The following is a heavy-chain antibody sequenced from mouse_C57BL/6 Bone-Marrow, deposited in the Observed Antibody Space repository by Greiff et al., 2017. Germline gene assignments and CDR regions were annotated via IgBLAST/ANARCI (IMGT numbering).Heavy chain of an antibody. CDR1: GYTFTSYG. D-gene: IGHD1-1*01. CDR2: IYPRSGNT. V-gene: IGHV1-81*01. CDR3: VYYHGSSYWYFDV. Sequence: VQLQQSGAELARPGASVKLSCKASGYTFTSYGISWVKQRTGQGLEWIGEIYPRSGNTYYNEKFKGKATLTADKSSSTAYMELRSLTSEDSAVYFCVYYHGSSYWYFDVWGTGTTVTVSS. J-gene: IGHJ1*03.